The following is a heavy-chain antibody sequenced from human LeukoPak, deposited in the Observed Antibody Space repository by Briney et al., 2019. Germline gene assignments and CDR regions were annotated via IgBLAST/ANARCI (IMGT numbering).Heavy chain of an antibody. Sequence: WGSLRLSCAASGFTFSSYEMNWVRQAPGQGLGLGSFIRSSGTTIYCAASVKGRLTISRENAKTSLYMQMSGLRPEDTALYYCAGVWGPSSAWPWAFEYWGQGNLVTVSS. CDR3: AGVWGPSSAWPWAFEY. D-gene: IGHD6-13*01. V-gene: IGHV3-48*03. CDR1: GFTFSSYE. J-gene: IGHJ4*02. CDR2: IRSSGTTI.